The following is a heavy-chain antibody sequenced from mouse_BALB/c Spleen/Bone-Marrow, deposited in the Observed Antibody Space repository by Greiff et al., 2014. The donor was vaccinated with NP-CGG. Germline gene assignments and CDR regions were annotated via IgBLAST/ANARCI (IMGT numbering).Heavy chain of an antibody. CDR3: TRGRTWDFDY. V-gene: IGHV1S81*02. J-gene: IGHJ2*01. Sequence: SGAELVKPGTSVKLSCKASGYTFTTYYMYWVKQRPGQGLEWIGEINPNNGGTNFKEKFKSKATLTVDKSSSTAYMQLSSLTSEDSAVCYCTRGRTWDFDYWGQGTTLTVSS. CDR1: GYTFTTYY. CDR2: INPNNGGT. D-gene: IGHD4-1*01.